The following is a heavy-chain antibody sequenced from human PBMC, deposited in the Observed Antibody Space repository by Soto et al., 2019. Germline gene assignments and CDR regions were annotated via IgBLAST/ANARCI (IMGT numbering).Heavy chain of an antibody. Sequence: SVKVSCKASGGTFSSYAISWVRQAPGQGLEWMGGIIPIFGTANYAQKFQGRVTITADESTSTAYMELSSLRSEDTAVYYCARDLGIAAAVSFDYWGQGTLVTVSS. D-gene: IGHD6-13*01. CDR2: IIPIFGTA. CDR1: GGTFSSYA. V-gene: IGHV1-69*13. J-gene: IGHJ4*02. CDR3: ARDLGIAAAVSFDY.